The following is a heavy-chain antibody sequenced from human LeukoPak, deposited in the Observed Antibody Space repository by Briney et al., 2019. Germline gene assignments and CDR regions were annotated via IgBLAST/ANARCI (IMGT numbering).Heavy chain of an antibody. CDR3: ARDPASPPYDSSGYSHNY. CDR2: IYSGGST. J-gene: IGHJ4*02. CDR1: GFTFSTYE. D-gene: IGHD3-22*01. Sequence: GGSLRLSCAASGFTFSTYEMNWVRQAPGKGLEWVSVIYSGGSTYYADSVKGRFTISRDNSKNTLYLQMNSLRAEDTAVYYCARDPASPPYDSSGYSHNYWGQGTLVTVSS. V-gene: IGHV3-66*01.